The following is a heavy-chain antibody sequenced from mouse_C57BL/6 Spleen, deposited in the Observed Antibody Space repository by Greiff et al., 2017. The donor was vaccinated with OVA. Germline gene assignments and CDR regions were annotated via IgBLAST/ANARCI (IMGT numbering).Heavy chain of an antibody. V-gene: IGHV1-66*01. Sequence: VQLQQSGPELVKPGASVKISCKASGYSFTSYYIHWVKQRPGQGLEWIGWIYPGSGNTNYNGKFKGKATLTADKSSSTAYMQLSSLTSEDSAVYFCARTDYSNFFGRGWGQGTLVTVSA. CDR3: ARTDYSNFFGRG. CDR2: IYPGSGNT. CDR1: GYSFTSYY. D-gene: IGHD2-5*01. J-gene: IGHJ3*01.